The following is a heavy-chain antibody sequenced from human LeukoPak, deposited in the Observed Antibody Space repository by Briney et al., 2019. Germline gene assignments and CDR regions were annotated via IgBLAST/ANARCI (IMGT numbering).Heavy chain of an antibody. CDR1: GGSISNNNYY. J-gene: IGHJ4*01. D-gene: IGHD5-18*01. V-gene: IGHV4-39*01. Sequence: PSETLSLTCTISGGSISNNNYYWGWIRQPPGKGLEWIGSIFYSGSTYYNPSLKSRVTISVDTSKNQFSLKLTSVTAADTAVYYCARHPLLPTAPLVPNYFDYWGQEPWSPSPQ. CDR3: ARHPLLPTAPLVPNYFDY. CDR2: IFYSGST.